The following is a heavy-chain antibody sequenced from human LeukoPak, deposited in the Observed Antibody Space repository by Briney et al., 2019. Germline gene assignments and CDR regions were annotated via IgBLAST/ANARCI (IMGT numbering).Heavy chain of an antibody. Sequence: GGSLRLSCAASGFTFSNSPMHWVRQAPGKWLEWVAIISYGGNDKYYADSVKGRFIISRDNSKNTLFLQMNSLRVEDTAVYYCARDRSTGLDYWGQGTLVTVSS. CDR2: ISYGGNDK. D-gene: IGHD2-2*01. CDR3: ARDRSTGLDY. V-gene: IGHV3-30*04. J-gene: IGHJ4*02. CDR1: GFTFSNSP.